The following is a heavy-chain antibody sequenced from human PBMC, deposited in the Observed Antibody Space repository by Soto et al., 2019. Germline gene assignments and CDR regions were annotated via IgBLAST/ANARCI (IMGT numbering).Heavy chain of an antibody. CDR3: ARGGPYYDFWSGYYFWFDP. V-gene: IGHV4-34*01. J-gene: IGHJ5*02. CDR2: INHSGST. Sequence: KPSETLSLTCAVYGGSFSGYYWSWIRQPPGKGLEWIGEINHSGSTNYNPSLKSRVTISVDTSKNQFSLKLSSVTAADTAVYYCARGGPYYDFWSGYYFWFDPWGQGTLVTVSS. CDR1: GGSFSGYY. D-gene: IGHD3-3*01.